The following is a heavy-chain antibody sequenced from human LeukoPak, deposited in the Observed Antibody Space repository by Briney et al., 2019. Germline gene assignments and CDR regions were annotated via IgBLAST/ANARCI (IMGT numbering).Heavy chain of an antibody. V-gene: IGHV3-30-3*01. CDR2: ISYDGSNK. CDR3: ASLLSGYSSGWFDY. J-gene: IGHJ4*02. CDR1: GFTFSSYA. Sequence: GGSLRLSCAASGFTFSSYAMSWVRQAPGKGLEWVAVISYDGSNKYYADSVKGRFTISRDNSKNTLYLQMNSLRAEDTAVYYCASLLSGYSSGWFDYWGQGTLVTVSS. D-gene: IGHD6-19*01.